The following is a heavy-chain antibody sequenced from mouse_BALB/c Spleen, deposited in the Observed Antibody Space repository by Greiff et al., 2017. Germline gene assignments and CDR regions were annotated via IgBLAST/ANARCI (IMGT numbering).Heavy chain of an antibody. CDR1: GFNIKDHY. Sequence: VQPQQSGAELVRSGALVKLFCSAPGFNIKDHYMHLVKQRSEQGLEWIGWIYSENGYTEYAPKFQGKATMTADTSSNTAYLQLSSMTSEDTAVNYCDARYYRYDEDFDYWGQGTTLTVSS. CDR2: IYSENGYT. J-gene: IGHJ2*01. D-gene: IGHD2-14*01. V-gene: IGHV14-4*02. CDR3: DARYYRYDEDFDY.